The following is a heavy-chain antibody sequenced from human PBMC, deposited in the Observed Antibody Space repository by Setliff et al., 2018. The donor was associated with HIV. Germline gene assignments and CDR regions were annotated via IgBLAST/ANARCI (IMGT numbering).Heavy chain of an antibody. J-gene: IGHJ3*02. CDR1: GYTFTDYY. Sequence: ASVKVSCKAYGYTFTDYYIHWVRQAPGQGLEWMGRINPNSGGTNYAQKFQGRVTITRDTSISTTYMELSRLTSDDTAVYYCASDIAVIPAASQVGGFDIWGQGTMVTVS. CDR2: INPNSGGT. V-gene: IGHV1-2*06. D-gene: IGHD2-2*01. CDR3: ASDIAVIPAASQVGGFDI.